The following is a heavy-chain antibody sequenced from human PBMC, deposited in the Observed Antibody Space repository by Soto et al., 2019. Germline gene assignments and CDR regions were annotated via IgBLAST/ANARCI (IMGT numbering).Heavy chain of an antibody. Sequence: QVHLEQSGAEVKRPGASVKVSCKASGYTFCDYDITWLRQAPGQRLEWLGWISPYSDGTIFPQKFQGRFSMTTDTSPTTAYMELRSLTSDDTAIYYCARVIPCADAGFDVWGQGTLVAVSS. CDR1: GYTFCDYD. D-gene: IGHD2-21*01. CDR3: ARVIPCADAGFDV. CDR2: ISPYSDGT. V-gene: IGHV1-18*01. J-gene: IGHJ5*02.